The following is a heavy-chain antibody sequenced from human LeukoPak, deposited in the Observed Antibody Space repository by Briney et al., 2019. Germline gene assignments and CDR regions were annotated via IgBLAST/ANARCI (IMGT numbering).Heavy chain of an antibody. V-gene: IGHV1-24*01. J-gene: IGHJ4*02. Sequence: EASAKVSCKVSGYTLTELSMHWVRLAPGKGLEWMGGFDPEDGETIYAQKFQGRVTMTEDTSTDTAYMELSSLRSEDTAVYYCATGRITIFGVVHDYWGQGTLVTVSS. CDR1: GYTLTELS. CDR3: ATGRITIFGVVHDY. CDR2: FDPEDGET. D-gene: IGHD3-3*01.